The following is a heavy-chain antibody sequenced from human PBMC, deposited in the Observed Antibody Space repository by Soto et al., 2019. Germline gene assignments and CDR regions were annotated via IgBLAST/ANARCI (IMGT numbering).Heavy chain of an antibody. Sequence: LRLSCAASGVTFTSYAMTWVRQVPGEGLQWVSSISKSGDSTYYADSVKGRFTTSRDNSKNTLYLQMNSLRAEDTAIYYCAKGSFGFDYWGQGTLVTVS. CDR3: AKGSFGFDY. J-gene: IGHJ4*02. V-gene: IGHV3-23*01. D-gene: IGHD3-10*01. CDR2: ISKSGDST. CDR1: GVTFTSYA.